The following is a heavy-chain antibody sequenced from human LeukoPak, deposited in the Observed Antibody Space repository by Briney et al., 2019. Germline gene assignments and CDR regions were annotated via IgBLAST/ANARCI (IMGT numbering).Heavy chain of an antibody. J-gene: IGHJ4*02. V-gene: IGHV3-48*01. CDR2: ISSSSSTI. CDR1: GFTFSSYS. Sequence: GGSLRLSCAASGFTFSSYSMNWVRQAPGKGLEWVSYISSSSSTIYYADSVKGRFTISRDNAKNSLYLQMNSLRAEDTAVYYCARASPTYYYDSGGYSNFDYWGQGTLVTVSS. D-gene: IGHD3-22*01. CDR3: ARASPTYYYDSGGYSNFDY.